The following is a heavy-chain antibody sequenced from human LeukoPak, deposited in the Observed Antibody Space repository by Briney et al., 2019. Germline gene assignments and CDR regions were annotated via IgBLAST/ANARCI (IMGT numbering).Heavy chain of an antibody. Sequence: PSETLSLTCAVSRGFINSHYWGWIRQPPGKRLEWIGYIYYRGGPNYNPSLTSRVAISVDTSKNQFSLILSSVTAADTAVYYCARLRSEATSFFDYWGQGALVTVSS. CDR2: IYYRGGP. CDR1: RGFINSHY. D-gene: IGHD5-24*01. J-gene: IGHJ4*02. V-gene: IGHV4-59*08. CDR3: ARLRSEATSFFDY.